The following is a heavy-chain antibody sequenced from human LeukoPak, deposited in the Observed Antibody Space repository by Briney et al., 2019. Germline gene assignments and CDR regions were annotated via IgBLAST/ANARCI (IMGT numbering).Heavy chain of an antibody. CDR1: GYTFTSYY. CDR2: INPSGGST. V-gene: IGHV1-46*01. CDR3: ARDEDIVVVVVEPGGMDV. J-gene: IGHJ6*02. D-gene: IGHD2-15*01. Sequence: ASVKVSCKASGYTFTSYYMHWVRQAPGQGLEWMGIINPSGGSTSYAQKFQGRVTMTRDTSTSTVYMELSSLRSEDTAVYYCARDEDIVVVVVEPGGMDVWGQGTTVTVSS.